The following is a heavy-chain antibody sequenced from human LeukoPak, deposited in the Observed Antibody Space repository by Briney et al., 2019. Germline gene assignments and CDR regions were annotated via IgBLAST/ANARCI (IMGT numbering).Heavy chain of an antibody. CDR1: GFTFSTHG. D-gene: IGHD3-9*01. Sequence: GGSLRLSCAASGFTFSTHGMHWVRQAPGKGLEWVAFIRYDGSNKYYADSVKGRFTISRDNSKNTLYLQMNSLRAEDTAVYYCAKLVGYYDILTADYWGQGTLVTVSS. V-gene: IGHV3-30*02. CDR2: IRYDGSNK. J-gene: IGHJ4*02. CDR3: AKLVGYYDILTADY.